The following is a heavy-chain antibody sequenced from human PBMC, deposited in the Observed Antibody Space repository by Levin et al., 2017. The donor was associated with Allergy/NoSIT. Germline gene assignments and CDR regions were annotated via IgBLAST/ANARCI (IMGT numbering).Heavy chain of an antibody. D-gene: IGHD1-14*01. CDR2: ISGSGGAT. J-gene: IGHJ4*02. CDR3: AIRKTNYFDS. CDR1: GFTFSTYA. V-gene: IGHV3-23*01. Sequence: GGSLRLSCAASGFTFSTYAMSWVRQAPGKGLEWVSLISGSGGATYYADSVKGRFTISRDNSRNTLDLQMNSLRAEDTAVYYCAIRKTNYFDSWGQGTLVTVSS.